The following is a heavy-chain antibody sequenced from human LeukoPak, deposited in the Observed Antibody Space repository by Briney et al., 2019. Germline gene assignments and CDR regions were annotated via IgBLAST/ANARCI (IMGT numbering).Heavy chain of an antibody. CDR3: AKAPDSSGYYYFDY. V-gene: IGHV3-23*01. D-gene: IGHD3-22*01. Sequence: GGSLRLSCAASGFTFSSYSMNWVRQAPGKGLEWVSAISGSGGSTYYADSVKGRFTISRDNSKNTLYLQMNSLRAEDTAVYYCAKAPDSSGYYYFDYWGQGTLVTVSS. J-gene: IGHJ4*02. CDR2: ISGSGGST. CDR1: GFTFSSYS.